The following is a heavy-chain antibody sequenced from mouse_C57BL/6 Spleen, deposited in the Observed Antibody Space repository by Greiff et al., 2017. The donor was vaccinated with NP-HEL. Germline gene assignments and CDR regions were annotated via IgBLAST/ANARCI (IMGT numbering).Heavy chain of an antibody. CDR3: ARERQLRLPYYAMDY. J-gene: IGHJ4*01. CDR1: GFNIKDYY. CDR2: IDPEDGET. Sequence: VQLQQSGAELVKPGASVKLSCTASGFNIKDYYMHWVKQRTEQGLEWIGRIDPEDGETKYAPKFKGKATITADTSSNTAYLQLSSLTSEDTAVYYCARERQLRLPYYAMDYWGQGTSVTVSS. D-gene: IGHD3-2*02. V-gene: IGHV14-2*01.